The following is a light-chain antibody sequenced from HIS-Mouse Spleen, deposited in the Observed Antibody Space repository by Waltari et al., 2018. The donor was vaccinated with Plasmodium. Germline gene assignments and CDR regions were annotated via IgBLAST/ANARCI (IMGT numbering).Light chain of an antibody. J-gene: IGLJ2*01. CDR3: QTWGTGIGV. CDR1: SGPSTYA. CDR2: LNSDGSH. V-gene: IGLV4-69*01. Sequence: QLVLTQSPSASASLGASVKPTCTLSSGPSTYALPWPHQQPEKGPRYLMKLNSDGSHSKGDGIPDRFSGSSSGAERYLTISSLQSEDEADYYCQTWGTGIGVFGGGTKLTVL.